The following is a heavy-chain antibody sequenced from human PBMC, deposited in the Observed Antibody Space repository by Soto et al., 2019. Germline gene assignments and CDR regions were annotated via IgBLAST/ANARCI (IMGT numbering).Heavy chain of an antibody. Sequence: GGSLRLSCAASGFTFSSYAMHWVRQAPGKGLEWVAVISYDGSNKYYADSVKGRFTISRDNSKNTLYLQMNSLRAEDTAVYYCARERIAAAMFDLYYYYYGMDVWGQGTTVTVSS. CDR2: ISYDGSNK. V-gene: IGHV3-30-3*01. CDR1: GFTFSSYA. J-gene: IGHJ6*02. CDR3: ARERIAAAMFDLYYYYYGMDV. D-gene: IGHD6-13*01.